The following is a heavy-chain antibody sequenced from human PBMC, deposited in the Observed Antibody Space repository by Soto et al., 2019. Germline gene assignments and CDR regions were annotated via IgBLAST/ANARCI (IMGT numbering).Heavy chain of an antibody. V-gene: IGHV1-3*01. CDR1: GYTFTSYA. CDR3: ARGGGPRRRYGMDV. CDR2: INAGNGNT. J-gene: IGHJ6*02. D-gene: IGHD2-15*01. Sequence: ASVKVSCKASGYTFTSYAMHWVRQAPGQRLEWMGWINAGNGNTKYSQKFQGRVTITRDTSASTAYMELSSLRSEDTAVYYCARGGGPRRRYGMDVWGQGTTVTVSS.